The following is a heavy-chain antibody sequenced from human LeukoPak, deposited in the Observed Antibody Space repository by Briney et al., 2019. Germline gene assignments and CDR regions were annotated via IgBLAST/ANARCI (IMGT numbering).Heavy chain of an antibody. CDR2: ICHSGST. CDR1: GCSISSGYY. CDR3: ARHAASGYSDTSGYYPLLFDY. V-gene: IGHV4-38-2*01. J-gene: IGHJ4*02. Sequence: SETLSLSCGVSGCSISSGYYWGWIRQPPGKGLEGIGIICHSGSTYYNPSLKSRVTISVDTSKNQFSLKLSSVTAADTAVYYCARHAASGYSDTSGYYPLLFDYWGQGTLVTVSS. D-gene: IGHD3-22*01.